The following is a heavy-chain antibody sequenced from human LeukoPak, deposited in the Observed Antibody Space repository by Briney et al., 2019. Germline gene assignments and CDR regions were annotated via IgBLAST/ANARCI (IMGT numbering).Heavy chain of an antibody. Sequence: TSETLSLSCTVSGGSISSSSYYWGWLRQPPGKGLEWIGSIYYSGSTYYNPSLKSRVTMSVDTSKNQFSLKLSSVTAADTAVYYCACSSGSYGGSIWGQGTMVTVSS. J-gene: IGHJ3*02. CDR1: GGSISSSSYY. CDR2: IYYSGST. CDR3: ACSSGSYGGSI. V-gene: IGHV4-39*07. D-gene: IGHD1-26*01.